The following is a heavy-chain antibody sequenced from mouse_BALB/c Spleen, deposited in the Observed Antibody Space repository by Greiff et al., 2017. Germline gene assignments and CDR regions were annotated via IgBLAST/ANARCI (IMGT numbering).Heavy chain of an antibody. J-gene: IGHJ2*01. D-gene: IGHD2-4*01. CDR3: ARGGGSTMITYFDY. Sequence: EVMLVESGGGLVKPGGSLKLSCAASGFTFSSYAMSWVRQTPEKRLEWVASISSGGSTYYPDSVKGRFTISRDNARNILYLQMSSLRSEDTAMYYCARGGGSTMITYFDYWGQGTTLTVSS. V-gene: IGHV5-6-5*01. CDR2: ISSGGST. CDR1: GFTFSSYA.